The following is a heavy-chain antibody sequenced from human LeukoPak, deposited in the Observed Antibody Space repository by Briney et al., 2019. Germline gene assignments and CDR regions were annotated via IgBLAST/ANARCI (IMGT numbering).Heavy chain of an antibody. V-gene: IGHV4-59*01. D-gene: IGHD1-7*01. Sequence: PSETLSLTCTVSGGSISSYYWSWIRQPPGKGLEWIGYIYYSGSTNYNPSLKSRVTISVDTSKNQFSLKLSSVTAADTAVYYCARTGTTGAFDIWGQGTMVTVSS. CDR2: IYYSGST. CDR3: ARTGTTGAFDI. CDR1: GGSISSYY. J-gene: IGHJ3*02.